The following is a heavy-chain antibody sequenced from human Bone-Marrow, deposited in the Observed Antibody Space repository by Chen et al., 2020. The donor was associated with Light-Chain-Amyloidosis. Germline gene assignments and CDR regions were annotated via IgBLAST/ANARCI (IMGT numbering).Heavy chain of an antibody. J-gene: IGHJ3*02. Sequence: QVQMVQSGAEVKKPGASVKVSCEASGYTFSNYDINWVRQATGQGLEWMGWMNPNSGNTNSAPKFQGRLTMTRDTSMSIAYMELSSLKSQDTAVYFCARGPTLVRGVVMERGDDAFDIWGQGTLVTVSS. CDR1: GYTFSNYD. D-gene: IGHD3-10*01. V-gene: IGHV1-8*02. CDR2: MNPNSGNT. CDR3: ARGPTLVRGVVMERGDDAFDI.